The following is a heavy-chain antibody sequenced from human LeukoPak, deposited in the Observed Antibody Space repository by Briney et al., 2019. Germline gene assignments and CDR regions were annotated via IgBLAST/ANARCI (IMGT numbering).Heavy chain of an antibody. D-gene: IGHD3-10*01. J-gene: IGHJ4*02. V-gene: IGHV3-23*01. CDR3: AKGGGLWFGELFFDY. CDR2: ISGSGGST. CDR1: GFTFSSYG. Sequence: PGGSLRLSCAASGFTFSSYGMSWVRQAPGKGLEWVSAISGSGGSTYYADSVKGRFTISRDNSKNTLYLQMNSLRAEDTAVYYCAKGGGLWFGELFFDYGGQGTLVTVSS.